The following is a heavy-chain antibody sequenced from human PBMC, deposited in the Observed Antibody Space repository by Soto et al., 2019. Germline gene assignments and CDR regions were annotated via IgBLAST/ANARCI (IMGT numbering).Heavy chain of an antibody. CDR3: VGDGDGGCCSSWFVP. J-gene: IGHJ5*02. Sequence: GGSLRLSCAASGFTFSNYEMNWARQAPGKGLEWISYIDRSGTTIHYADSVKGRFTISRDNAKNSMYLQMNSLRVDDTAVYYCVGDGDGGCCSSWFVPWGQGTLVTVSS. CDR2: IDRSGTTI. CDR1: GFTFSNYE. V-gene: IGHV3-48*03. D-gene: IGHD2-15*01.